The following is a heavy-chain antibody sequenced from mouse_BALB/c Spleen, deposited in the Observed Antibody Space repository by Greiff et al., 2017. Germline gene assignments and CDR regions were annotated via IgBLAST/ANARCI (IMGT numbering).Heavy chain of an antibody. V-gene: IGHV1-15*01. D-gene: IGHD1-1*02. J-gene: IGHJ4*01. CDR2: IDPETGGT. CDR3: TRSYGPYAMDY. CDR1: GYTFTDYE. Sequence: VKLQESGAELVRPGASVTLSCKASGYTFTDYEMHWVKQTPVHGLEWIGAIDPETGGTAYNQKFKGKATLTADKSSSTAYMELRSLTSEDSAVYYCTRSYGPYAMDYWGQGTSVTVSS.